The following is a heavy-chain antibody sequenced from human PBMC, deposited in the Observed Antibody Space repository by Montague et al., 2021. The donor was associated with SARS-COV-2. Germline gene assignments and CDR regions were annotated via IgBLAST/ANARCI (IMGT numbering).Heavy chain of an antibody. CDR2: IDHTGRS. CDR1: GDSFSDYD. V-gene: IGHV4-34*01. CDR3: ARESDSYPSGTQYFDL. Sequence: SETLSLTCGVSGDSFSDYDWTLIRRPPGKGLEWLGEIDHTGRSNYNPSLKSRVTLSLDTSKNQFSLKLTSVTAADTAVYFCARESDSYPSGTQYFDLWGRGTLVTVSS. J-gene: IGHJ2*01. D-gene: IGHD5-18*01.